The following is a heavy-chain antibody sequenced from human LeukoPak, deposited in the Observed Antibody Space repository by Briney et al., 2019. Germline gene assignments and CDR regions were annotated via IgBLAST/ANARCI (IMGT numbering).Heavy chain of an antibody. J-gene: IGHJ4*02. Sequence: ASVKVSCKVSGYPLTELPMHWVRQAPGKGLEWVGGFDPEEREEIYAQKFQGRVTMAEDTSTHTAYMELTGLRSDDTAVYYCATIELRNFDWLVFDYWGQGTLLSVSS. CDR3: ATIELRNFDWLVFDY. CDR1: GYPLTELP. V-gene: IGHV1-24*01. D-gene: IGHD3-9*01. CDR2: FDPEEREE.